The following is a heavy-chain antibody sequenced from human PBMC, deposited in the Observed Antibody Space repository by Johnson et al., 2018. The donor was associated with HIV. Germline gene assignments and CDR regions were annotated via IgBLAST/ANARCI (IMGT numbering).Heavy chain of an antibody. CDR1: GFTFSSYA. CDR3: ARGMVVAATKAFDI. D-gene: IGHD2-15*01. V-gene: IGHV3-30-3*01. CDR2: ISYDGSNK. Sequence: QVQLVESGGGVVQPGRSLRLSCAASGFTFSSYAMHWVRQAPGKGLEWVAVISYDGSNKYYADPVKGRFTISRDNSKNTLYLQMNSLRAEDTAVYYCARGMVVAATKAFDIWGQGTMVTVSS. J-gene: IGHJ3*02.